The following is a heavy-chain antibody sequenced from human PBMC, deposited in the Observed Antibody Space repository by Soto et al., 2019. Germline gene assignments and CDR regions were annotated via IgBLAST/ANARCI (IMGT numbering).Heavy chain of an antibody. J-gene: IGHJ6*02. CDR2: IYYSGST. V-gene: IGHV4-59*01. CDR1: GGSISSYY. D-gene: IGHD3-10*01. CDR3: ARGRSITSYYYYGMDV. Sequence: QVQLQESGPGLVKPSETLSLTCTVSGGSISSYYWSWIRQPPGKGLEWIGYIYYSGSTNYNPSLKSRFTISVDTSKNQFSLKLSSVTAADTAVYYGARGRSITSYYYYGMDVWGQGTTVTVSS.